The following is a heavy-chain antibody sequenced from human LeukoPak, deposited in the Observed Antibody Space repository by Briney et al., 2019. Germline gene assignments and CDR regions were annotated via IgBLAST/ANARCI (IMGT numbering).Heavy chain of an antibody. Sequence: PGGSLRLSCAASGFTVSSNYMSRVRQAPGKGLEWVSVIYSGGSTYYADSVKGRFTISRDNSKNTLYLQMNSLRAEDTAVYYCARIAHYGDYYSRAAFDIWGRGTMVTVSS. J-gene: IGHJ3*02. CDR1: GFTVSSNY. D-gene: IGHD4-17*01. CDR2: IYSGGST. CDR3: ARIAHYGDYYSRAAFDI. V-gene: IGHV3-53*01.